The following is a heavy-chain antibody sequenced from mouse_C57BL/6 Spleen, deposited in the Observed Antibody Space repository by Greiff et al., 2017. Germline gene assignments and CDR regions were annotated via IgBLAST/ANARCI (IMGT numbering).Heavy chain of an antibody. CDR3: ARSGGYEDY. CDR2: IYPRSGNT. Sequence: QVQLQQSGAELARPGASVKLSCKASGYTFTSYGISWVKQRTGQGLEWIGEIYPRSGNTYYNEKFKGKATLTADKSSSTAYMELRSLTSEDSAVYFWARSGGYEDYWGQGTLVTVSA. D-gene: IGHD2-2*01. V-gene: IGHV1-81*01. CDR1: GYTFTSYG. J-gene: IGHJ3*01.